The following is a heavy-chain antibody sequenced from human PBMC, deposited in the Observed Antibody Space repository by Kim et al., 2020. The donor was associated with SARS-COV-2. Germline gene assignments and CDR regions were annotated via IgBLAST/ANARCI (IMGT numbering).Heavy chain of an antibody. Sequence: GGSLRLSCAASGFTFSSYGMHWVRQAPGKGLEWVAVISYDGSNKYYADSVKGRFTISRDNSKNTLYLQMNSLRAEDTAVYYCAKEMRSIVVVTAPQDYWGQGTLVTVSS. CDR3: AKEMRSIVVVTAPQDY. CDR1: GFTFSSYG. CDR2: ISYDGSNK. J-gene: IGHJ4*02. D-gene: IGHD2-21*02. V-gene: IGHV3-30*18.